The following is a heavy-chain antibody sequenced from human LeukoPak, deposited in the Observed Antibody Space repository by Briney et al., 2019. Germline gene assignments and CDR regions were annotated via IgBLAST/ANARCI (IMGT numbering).Heavy chain of an antibody. Sequence: ASVKVSCKASEYTFTGYYMHWVRQAPGQGLEWMGWINPNSGGTNYAQKFQGRVTMTRDTSISTAYMELSRLRSDDTAVYYCARIGVQLWVDTPDYWGQGTLVTVSS. CDR2: INPNSGGT. CDR1: EYTFTGYY. D-gene: IGHD5-18*01. CDR3: ARIGVQLWVDTPDY. V-gene: IGHV1-2*02. J-gene: IGHJ4*02.